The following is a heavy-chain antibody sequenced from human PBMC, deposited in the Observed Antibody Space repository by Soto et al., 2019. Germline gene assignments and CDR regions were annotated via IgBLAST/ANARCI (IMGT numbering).Heavy chain of an antibody. J-gene: IGHJ4*02. CDR2: IYYSGST. CDR3: GRVGGGATTFGFFDY. Sequence: SETLSLTCTVSGGSISSYYWSWIRQPPGKGLEWIGYIYYSGSTNYNPSLKSRVTISVDTSKNQFSLKLSSVTAADTAVYYCGRVGGGATTFGFFDYWGQGPLVTVSS. V-gene: IGHV4-59*01. D-gene: IGHD1-26*01. CDR1: GGSISSYY.